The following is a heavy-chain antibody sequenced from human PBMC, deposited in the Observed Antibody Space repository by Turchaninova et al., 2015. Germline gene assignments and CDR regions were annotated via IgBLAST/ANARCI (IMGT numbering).Heavy chain of an antibody. Sequence: EVQPVQSGAEVNKHGESLQIACKGSASSLSNPRLPWVPHRPGKGLEWMARIRPTDSSTNYSPSFEGHVTISVDRSISTAYLQWSSLEASDSAMYYCARHLRTTSSSDYWGQGTLVTVSS. D-gene: IGHD1-14*01. CDR3: ARHLRTTSSSDY. CDR2: IRPTDSST. CDR1: ASSLSNPR. J-gene: IGHJ4*02. V-gene: IGHV5-10-1*03.